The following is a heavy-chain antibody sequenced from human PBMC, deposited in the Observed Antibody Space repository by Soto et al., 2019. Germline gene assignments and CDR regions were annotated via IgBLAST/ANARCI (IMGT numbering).Heavy chain of an antibody. Sequence: LRLSCAASGFTFSSYAMTWVRQAPGKGLEWVSVISGGGGSTYYADSVKGRFTISRDNSKNTLFLQMNSLRAEDTAAYYCTTLKKNAAGFYCHDIDDWGQGTTVTVSS. D-gene: IGHD6-13*01. J-gene: IGHJ6*02. CDR2: ISGGGGST. V-gene: IGHV3-23*01. CDR3: TTLKKNAAGFYCHDIDD. CDR1: GFTFSSYA.